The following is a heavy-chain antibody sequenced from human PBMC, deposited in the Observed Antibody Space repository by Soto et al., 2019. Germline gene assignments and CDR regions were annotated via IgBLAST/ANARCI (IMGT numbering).Heavy chain of an antibody. CDR2: IYYSGST. V-gene: IGHV4-59*01. J-gene: IGHJ6*02. CDR3: ARSPSGSYPVGYYYYGMDV. Sequence: QVQLQESGPGLVKSSETLSLTCTVSGGSISSYYWSWIRQPPGKGLEWIGYIYYSGSTNYNPSLKSRVTISVDTSKNQFSLKLSSVTAADTAVYYCARSPSGSYPVGYYYYGMDVWGQGTTVTVSS. D-gene: IGHD1-26*01. CDR1: GGSISSYY.